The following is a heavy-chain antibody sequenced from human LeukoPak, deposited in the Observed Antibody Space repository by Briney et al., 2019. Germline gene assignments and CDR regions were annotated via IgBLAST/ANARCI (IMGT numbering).Heavy chain of an antibody. CDR1: GGSISSYY. CDR2: IYYSGST. D-gene: IGHD2-15*01. V-gene: IGHV4-59*01. CDR3: ARCRGYCSGGETYYFDY. Sequence: SETLSLTCTVSGGSISSYYWSWIRQPPGKGLEWIGYIYYSGSTNYNPSLKSRVTISVDTSKNQFSLKLSSVTAADTAVYYCARCRGYCSGGETYYFDYWGQGTLVTVSS. J-gene: IGHJ4*02.